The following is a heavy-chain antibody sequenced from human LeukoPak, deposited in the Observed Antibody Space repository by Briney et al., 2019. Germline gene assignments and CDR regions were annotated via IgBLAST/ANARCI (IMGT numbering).Heavy chain of an antibody. CDR2: IYYSGST. CDR3: ARRGVSFLDY. Sequence: PSETLSLTCTVSGGPISSSSYYWGWIRQPPGKGLEWIGSIYYSGSTYYNPSLKSRVTISVDTSKNQFSLKLSSVTAADTAVYYCARRGVSFLDYWGQGTLVTVSS. CDR1: GGPISSSSYY. J-gene: IGHJ4*02. V-gene: IGHV4-39*01. D-gene: IGHD6-13*01.